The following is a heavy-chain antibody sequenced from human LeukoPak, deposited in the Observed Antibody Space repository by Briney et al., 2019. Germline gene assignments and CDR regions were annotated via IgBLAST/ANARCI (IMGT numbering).Heavy chain of an antibody. CDR1: GFTFSSYG. D-gene: IGHD5-18*01. CDR3: AKDLPYSFGD. J-gene: IGHJ4*02. CDR2: IGDDGRKK. V-gene: IGHV3-30*02. Sequence: GGSLRLSCVASGFTFSSYGMHWVRQAPGKGLEWVAFIGDDGRKKHYADSVKGRFTISRDNSKNTLYLQMNSLRAEDTAVYYCAKDLPYSFGDWGQGTLVTVSS.